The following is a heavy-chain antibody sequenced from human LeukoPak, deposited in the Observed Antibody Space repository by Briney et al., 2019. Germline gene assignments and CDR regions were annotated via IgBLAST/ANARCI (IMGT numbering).Heavy chain of an antibody. J-gene: IGHJ4*02. CDR2: ISWNSGSI. V-gene: IGHV3-9*01. Sequence: GGSLRLSCAASGFTFDDYAMHWVRQAPGKGLEWVSGISWNSGSIGYADSVKGRFTISRDNAKNSLYLQMNSLRAEDTAVYYCARSSSGYSSFDYWGQGTLVTVSS. D-gene: IGHD3-22*01. CDR1: GFTFDDYA. CDR3: ARSSSGYSSFDY.